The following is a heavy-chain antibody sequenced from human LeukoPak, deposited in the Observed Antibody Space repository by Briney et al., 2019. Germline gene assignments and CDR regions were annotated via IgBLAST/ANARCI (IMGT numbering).Heavy chain of an antibody. D-gene: IGHD5-12*01. J-gene: IGHJ4*02. CDR3: ARDTGGYDY. CDR1: GYTFTGYY. V-gene: IGHV1-2*02. Sequence: ASVKVSXKAFGYTFTGYYMHWMRQAPGQGLEWIGWINPNSGGTNYAQKFQGRVTMTRDTSISTAYMELSRLRSDDTAVYYCARDTGGYDYWGQGTLVTVSS. CDR2: INPNSGGT.